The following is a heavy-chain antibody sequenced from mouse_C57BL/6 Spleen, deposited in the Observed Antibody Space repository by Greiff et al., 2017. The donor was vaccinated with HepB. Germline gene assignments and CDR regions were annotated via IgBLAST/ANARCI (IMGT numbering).Heavy chain of an antibody. D-gene: IGHD2-10*01. CDR2: INPGSGGT. CDR3: AREGLLYYAMDY. J-gene: IGHJ4*01. V-gene: IGHV1-54*01. CDR1: GYAFTNYL. Sequence: QVQLQQSGAELVRPGTSVKVSCKASGYAFTNYLIEWVKQRPGQGLEWIGVINPGSGGTNYNEKFKGKATLTADKSSSTAYMQLSSLTSEDSAVYFCAREGLLYYAMDYWGQGTSVTVSS.